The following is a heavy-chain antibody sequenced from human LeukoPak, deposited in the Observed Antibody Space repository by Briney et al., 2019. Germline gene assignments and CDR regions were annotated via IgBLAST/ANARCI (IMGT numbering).Heavy chain of an antibody. J-gene: IGHJ6*02. CDR2: INPNSGGT. D-gene: IGHD5-18*01. CDR3: ARDDSLNRVAYYYYYYGMDV. Sequence: ASVKVSCKASGYTFTGYYMHWVRQAPGQGLEWMGWINPNSGGTKYTQKFQGRVTMTRDTSISTAYMEVSRLRSDDTAVYYCARDDSLNRVAYYYYYYGMDVWGQGTTVTVSS. V-gene: IGHV1-2*02. CDR1: GYTFTGYY.